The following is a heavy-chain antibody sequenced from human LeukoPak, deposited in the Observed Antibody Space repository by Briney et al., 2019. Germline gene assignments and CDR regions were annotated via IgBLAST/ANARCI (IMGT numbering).Heavy chain of an antibody. V-gene: IGHV3-48*01. Sequence: GGSLGLSCAASGFTFSSYSMNWVRQAPGKGLEWVSYISVSSSTIYYAGSVKGRFTISRDNAKTSLYLQMNSLRAEDTAVYYCTRVEETATTAAIIRKYSYYYYYMDVWGKGNTVTVSS. J-gene: IGHJ6*03. CDR1: GFTFSSYS. D-gene: IGHD5-18*01. CDR3: TRVEETATTAAIIRKYSYYYYYMDV. CDR2: ISVSSSTI.